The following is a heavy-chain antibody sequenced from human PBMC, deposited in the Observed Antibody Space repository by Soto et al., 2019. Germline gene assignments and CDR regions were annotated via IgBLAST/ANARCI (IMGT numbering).Heavy chain of an antibody. Sequence: QVQLVQSGAEVKKPGASVKVSCKASGYTFTSYGISWVRQAPGQGLEWMGWISAYNGNTNYAQKLQGRDTMTTDTTTSTAYIELRSLRSNDTAVYYCARDRAVGMVDYWGQGTLVTVAT. CDR3: ARDRAVGMVDY. J-gene: IGHJ4*02. V-gene: IGHV1-18*01. CDR2: ISAYNGNT. CDR1: GYTFTSYG. D-gene: IGHD2-8*01.